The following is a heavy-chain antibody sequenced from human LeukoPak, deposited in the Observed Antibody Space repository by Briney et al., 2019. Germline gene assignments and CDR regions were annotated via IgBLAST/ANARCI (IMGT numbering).Heavy chain of an antibody. J-gene: IGHJ6*02. Sequence: GSLRLSCAASGFTFSSYSMNWVRQAPGKGLEWIGYIYYSGSTNYNPSLKSRVTISVDTSKNQFSLKLSSVTAADTAVYYCARRKLVGGMDVWGQGTTVTVSS. V-gene: IGHV4-59*08. CDR1: GFTFSSYS. D-gene: IGHD6-13*01. CDR2: IYYSGST. CDR3: ARRKLVGGMDV.